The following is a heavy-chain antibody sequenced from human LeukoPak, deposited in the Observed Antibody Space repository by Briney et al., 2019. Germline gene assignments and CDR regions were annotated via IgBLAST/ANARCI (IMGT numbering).Heavy chain of an antibody. J-gene: IGHJ3*02. V-gene: IGHV1-18*01. CDR1: GYTFTSYG. Sequence: ASVKVSCKASGYTFTSYGISWVRQAPGQGLEWMGWISAYNGNTNYAQKLQGRVTMTTDTSTSTAYMELRSLRSEDTAVYYCARDRPLGYCSSTSCYTKDDAFDIWGQGTMVTVSS. D-gene: IGHD2-2*02. CDR2: ISAYNGNT. CDR3: ARDRPLGYCSSTSCYTKDDAFDI.